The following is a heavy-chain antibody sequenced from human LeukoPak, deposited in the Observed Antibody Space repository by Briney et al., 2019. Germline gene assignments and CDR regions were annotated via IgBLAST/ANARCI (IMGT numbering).Heavy chain of an antibody. CDR1: VFTFSNAW. V-gene: IGHV3-15*01. Sequence: GGCLRLSCAASVFTFSNAWMSWVREAPGKGLECVGRIKSKTDSGTTDYAAHVKGRFTSSRDDSKNTLYLQMNSLKTEDTAVYYCTTDPAGMTMIVLGDYWGQGTLVTVSS. CDR3: TTDPAGMTMIVLGDY. CDR2: IKSKTDSGTT. J-gene: IGHJ4*02. D-gene: IGHD3-22*01.